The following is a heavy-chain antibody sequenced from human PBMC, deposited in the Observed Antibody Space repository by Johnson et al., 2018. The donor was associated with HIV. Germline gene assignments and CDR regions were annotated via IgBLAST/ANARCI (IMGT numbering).Heavy chain of an antibody. CDR3: AKDLRSYGNDAFDI. D-gene: IGHD5-18*01. J-gene: IGHJ3*02. Sequence: VQLVESGGGVVQPGRSLRLSCAASGFTFDDYAMHWVRQAPGKGLAWVSGISRNSGSIGYADSVKGRFTISRDNAKNSLYLQMNSLRAEDTALYYCAKDLRSYGNDAFDIWGQGTMVTVSS. CDR1: GFTFDDYA. CDR2: ISRNSGSI. V-gene: IGHV3-9*01.